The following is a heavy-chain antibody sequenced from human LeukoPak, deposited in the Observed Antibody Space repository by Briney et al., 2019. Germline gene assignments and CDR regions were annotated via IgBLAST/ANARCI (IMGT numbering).Heavy chain of an antibody. CDR3: ARAQQWLVRI. CDR2: IYHSGST. Sequence: SETLSLTCTVSGGSISSGGYYWSWIRQPPGKGLEWIGYIYHSGSTYYNPSLKSRVTISVDRSKNQFSLKLSSVTAADTAVYYCARAQQWLVRIWGQGTLVTSPQ. J-gene: IGHJ4*02. CDR1: GGSISSGGYY. D-gene: IGHD6-19*01. V-gene: IGHV4-30-2*01.